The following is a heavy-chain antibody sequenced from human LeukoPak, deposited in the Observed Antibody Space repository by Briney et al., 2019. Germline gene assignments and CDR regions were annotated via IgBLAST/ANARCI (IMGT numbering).Heavy chain of an antibody. CDR3: ARDPGHYYDSRGFYYGMDV. CDR1: GFTFSSYA. CDR2: ISGSGGST. J-gene: IGHJ6*02. Sequence: GGSLRLSCAASGFTFSSYAMSWVRQAPGKGLEWVSAISGSGGSTYYADSVKGRFTISRDNSKNTLYLQMNSLRAEDTAVYYCARDPGHYYDSRGFYYGMDVWGQGTTVTVSS. V-gene: IGHV3-23*01. D-gene: IGHD3-22*01.